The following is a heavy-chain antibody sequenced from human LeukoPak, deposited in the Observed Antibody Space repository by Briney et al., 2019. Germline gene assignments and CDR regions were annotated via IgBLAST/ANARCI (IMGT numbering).Heavy chain of an antibody. V-gene: IGHV1-18*01. Sequence: ASVKVSCKCSGYTFTTYGITWVRQAPGQGLEWMGWISTYNGNTNYAQKLQGRVTMTTDTSTSTAYMELRSLRSDDTAMYYCARDRMDTGTYFDYWGQGTLVTVSS. CDR2: ISTYNGNT. CDR1: GYTFTTYG. CDR3: ARDRMDTGTYFDY. D-gene: IGHD5-18*01. J-gene: IGHJ4*02.